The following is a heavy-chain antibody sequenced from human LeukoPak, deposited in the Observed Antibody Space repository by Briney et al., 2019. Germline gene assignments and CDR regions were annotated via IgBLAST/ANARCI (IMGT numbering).Heavy chain of an antibody. CDR2: IGGSSCSG. Sequence: GGSLRLSCAASGFTFSDYSMNWVRQAPGRGLEWVSSIGGSSCSGFYADSMKGRFTISRDNTRNSLYLQMNSLRAEDTAVYYCAREISAGGFDYWGQGTLVAVSS. D-gene: IGHD6-13*01. V-gene: IGHV3-21*01. J-gene: IGHJ4*02. CDR1: GFTFSDYS. CDR3: AREISAGGFDY.